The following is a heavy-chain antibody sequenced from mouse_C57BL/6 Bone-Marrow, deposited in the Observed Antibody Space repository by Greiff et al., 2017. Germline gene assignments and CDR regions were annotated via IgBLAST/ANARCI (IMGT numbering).Heavy chain of an antibody. V-gene: IGHV5-9*01. CDR3: ARHRPYGSRGYFDY. CDR1: GFTFSSYT. J-gene: IGHJ2*01. Sequence: DVKLVESGGGLVKPGGSLKLSCAASGFTFSSYTMSWVRQTPEKRLEWVATISGGGGNTYYPDSVKGRFTISRDNAKNTLYLQMSSLRSEDTALYYCARHRPYGSRGYFDYWGQGTTLTVSS. CDR2: ISGGGGNT. D-gene: IGHD1-1*01.